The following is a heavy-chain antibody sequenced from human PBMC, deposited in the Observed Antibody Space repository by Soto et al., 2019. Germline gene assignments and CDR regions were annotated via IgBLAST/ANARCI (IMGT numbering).Heavy chain of an antibody. CDR1: GYGFTSYW. CDR3: ARRTRGSYSNYYYGMDV. Sequence: PGESLKISCKGSGYGFTSYWISWVRQMPGKGLEWMGRIDPSDSYTNYSPSFQGHVTISADKSISTAYLQWSSLKASDTAMYYCARRTRGSYSNYYYGMDVWGQGTTVTVSS. D-gene: IGHD1-26*01. V-gene: IGHV5-10-1*01. CDR2: IDPSDSYT. J-gene: IGHJ6*02.